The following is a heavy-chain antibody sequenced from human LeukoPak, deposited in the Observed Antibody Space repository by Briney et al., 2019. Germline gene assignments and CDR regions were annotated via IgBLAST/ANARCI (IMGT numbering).Heavy chain of an antibody. J-gene: IGHJ4*02. CDR3: VGDPRGDGGTVFDY. CDR1: GFTVSSNY. D-gene: IGHD4-23*01. CDR2: IYSGGST. V-gene: IGHV3-66*01. Sequence: GGSLRLSCAASGFTVSSNYMSWVRQAPGKGLEWVSVIYSGGSTYYADSAVDRVTISRDNTKNTLHLLMNSLRAEETAAFYCVGDPRGDGGTVFDYWGQGTLVTVSS.